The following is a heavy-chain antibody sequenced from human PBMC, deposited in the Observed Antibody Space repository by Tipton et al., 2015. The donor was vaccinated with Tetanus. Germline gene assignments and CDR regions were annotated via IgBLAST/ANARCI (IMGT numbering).Heavy chain of an antibody. V-gene: IGHV3-23*01. Sequence: SLRLSCAASGFSFSSYAMTWVRQAPGRGLEWVSAISGSGEGKFYADSVKGRFTISRDNAKSSLYLQMSRLRAEDTAVYYCARVVRDYYYGMDVWGQGTTVTVSS. CDR3: ARVVRDYYYGMDV. D-gene: IGHD3-22*01. CDR1: GFSFSSYA. CDR2: ISGSGEGK. J-gene: IGHJ6*02.